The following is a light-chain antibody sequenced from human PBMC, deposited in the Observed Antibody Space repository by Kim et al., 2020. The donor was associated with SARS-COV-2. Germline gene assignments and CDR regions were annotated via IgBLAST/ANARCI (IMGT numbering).Light chain of an antibody. CDR1: QSISTW. V-gene: IGKV1-5*03. CDR2: KAS. J-gene: IGKJ4*01. Sequence: DIQMTQSPSTLSASVGDRVTITCRASQSISTWLAWYQQKPGKAPKVLIYKASSLESGVPSRLSGSGSGTEFTLTISSLQPDDFATYYCQQYSTFLLTFGGGTKVDIK. CDR3: QQYSTFLLT.